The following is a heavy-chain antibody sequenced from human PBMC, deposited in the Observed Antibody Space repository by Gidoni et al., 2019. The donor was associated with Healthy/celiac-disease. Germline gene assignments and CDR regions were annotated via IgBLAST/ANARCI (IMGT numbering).Heavy chain of an antibody. Sequence: QVQLQQWGAGLLKPSETLSLTCAVYGGSFSGYYWSWIRQPPGKGLEWIGEINHSGSTNYNPSLKSRVTISVDTSKNQFSLKLSSVTAADTAVYYCARDGAYYYGSGSYYRRPHYFDYWGQGTLVTVSS. CDR2: INHSGST. D-gene: IGHD3-10*01. J-gene: IGHJ4*02. CDR3: ARDGAYYYGSGSYYRRPHYFDY. V-gene: IGHV4-34*01. CDR1: GGSFSGYY.